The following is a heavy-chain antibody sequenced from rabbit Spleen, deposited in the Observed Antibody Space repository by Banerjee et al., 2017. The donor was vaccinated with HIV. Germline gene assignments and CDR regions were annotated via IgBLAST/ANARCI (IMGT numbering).Heavy chain of an antibody. Sequence: QEQLEESGGGLVKPGASLTLTCKASGFSFASGYDMCWVRQAPGKGLEWVACAYAGSSGSTYSTTWAKGRFTVSKTSSTTVTLQMTSLTAADTATYFCARDTSSSFSSYGMDLWGPGTLVTVS. CDR1: GFSFASGYD. V-gene: IGHV1S45*01. CDR3: ARDTSSSFSSYGMDL. J-gene: IGHJ6*01. D-gene: IGHD1-1*01. CDR2: AYAGSSGST.